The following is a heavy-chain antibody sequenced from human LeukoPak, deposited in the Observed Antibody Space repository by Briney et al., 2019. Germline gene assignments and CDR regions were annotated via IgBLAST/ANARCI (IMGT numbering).Heavy chain of an antibody. CDR2: ISSSSSYI. V-gene: IGHV3-11*06. CDR3: ARDLVEMATIFSR. Sequence: PGGSLRLSCAASGFTFSDYYMSWIRQAPGKGLEWVSSISSSSSYIYYADSVKGRFTISRDNAKNSLYLQMNSLRAEDTAVYYCARDLVEMATIFSRWGQGTLVTVSS. D-gene: IGHD5-12*01. CDR1: GFTFSDYY. J-gene: IGHJ4*02.